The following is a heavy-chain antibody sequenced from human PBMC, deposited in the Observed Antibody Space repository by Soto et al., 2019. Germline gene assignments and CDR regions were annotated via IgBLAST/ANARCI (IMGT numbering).Heavy chain of an antibody. CDR3: ARHFCSGSGCYYFDY. CDR1: GGSINNYY. V-gene: IGHV4-59*08. CDR2: IYYSGRT. D-gene: IGHD2-15*01. J-gene: IGHJ4*02. Sequence: SETLSLTCTVSGGSINNYYWSWIRQPPGKGLEWIGYIYYSGRTSYNPSLKSRVTISVDTSKNQFSLKLSSVTAADTAVYYCARHFCSGSGCYYFDYWGQGTLVTVSS.